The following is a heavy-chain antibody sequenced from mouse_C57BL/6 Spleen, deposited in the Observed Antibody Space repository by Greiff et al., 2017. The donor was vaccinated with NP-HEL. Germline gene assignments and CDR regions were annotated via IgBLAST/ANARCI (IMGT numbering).Heavy chain of an antibody. V-gene: IGHV2-2*01. CDR1: GFSLTSYG. CDR3: ARNGGYYAMDY. J-gene: IGHJ4*01. Sequence: VQLQQSGPGLVQPSQSLSITCTVSGFSLTSYGVHWVRQSPGKGLEWLGVIWSGGSTVYNAAFISRLSISKDNSKSQVFFKMNSLQADDTAIYYCARNGGYYAMDYWGQGTSVTVSS. CDR2: IWSGGST.